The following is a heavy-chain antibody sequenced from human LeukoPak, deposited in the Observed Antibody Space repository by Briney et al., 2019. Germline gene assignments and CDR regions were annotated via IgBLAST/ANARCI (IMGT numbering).Heavy chain of an antibody. V-gene: IGHV3-23*01. D-gene: IGHD3-22*01. Sequence: PGGSLRLSCAASGFTFSSYAMTWVRQAPGKGLEWVSAIRGSGDSTYYADSVKGRFTISRDNSKNTLYLQMNSLRDEDTAVYYCARRSGYCDYWGQGTLVTVSS. CDR2: IRGSGDST. J-gene: IGHJ4*02. CDR3: ARRSGYCDY. CDR1: GFTFSSYA.